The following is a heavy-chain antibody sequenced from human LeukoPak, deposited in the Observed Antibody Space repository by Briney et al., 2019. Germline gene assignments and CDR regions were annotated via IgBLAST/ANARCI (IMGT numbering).Heavy chain of an antibody. D-gene: IGHD4-17*01. CDR2: INAYNGNT. V-gene: IGHV1-18*01. CDR3: ARDRDYGDYNTQDLFVY. CDR1: GYTFTNFG. Sequence: ASVKLSCKASGYTFTNFGISWVRQAPGQGLEWMGWINAYNGNTNYAETRQGRVTMTTAPYTSTVYMELRSLRSDDTAVYYCARDRDYGDYNTQDLFVYWGQGTLVAVSS. J-gene: IGHJ4*02.